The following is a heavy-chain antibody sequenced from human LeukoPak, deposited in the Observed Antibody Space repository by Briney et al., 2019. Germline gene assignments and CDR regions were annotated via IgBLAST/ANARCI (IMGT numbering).Heavy chain of an antibody. CDR1: GGSISSGDYY. V-gene: IGHV4-30-4*01. Sequence: SETLSLTCTVSGGSISSGDYYWSWVRQPPGKGLEWIGYICYSGSTYYNPSLKSRVTISVDTSKNQFSLKLSSVTAADTAVYYCARERVGYDILTGYYKDAFDIWGQGTMVTVSS. D-gene: IGHD3-9*01. CDR2: ICYSGST. J-gene: IGHJ3*02. CDR3: ARERVGYDILTGYYKDAFDI.